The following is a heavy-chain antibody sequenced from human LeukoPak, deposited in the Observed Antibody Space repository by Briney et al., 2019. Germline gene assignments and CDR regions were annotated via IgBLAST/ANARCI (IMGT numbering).Heavy chain of an antibody. Sequence: GSSVKVSCKASGGTFSSYAISWVRQAPGQGLEWMGRIIPILGIANYAQKFQGRVTITADKSTSTAYMELSSLRSEDTAVYYCATLDFWSGYTLGYWGQGTLVTVSS. CDR2: IIPILGIA. V-gene: IGHV1-69*04. CDR1: GGTFSSYA. J-gene: IGHJ4*02. CDR3: ATLDFWSGYTLGY. D-gene: IGHD3-3*01.